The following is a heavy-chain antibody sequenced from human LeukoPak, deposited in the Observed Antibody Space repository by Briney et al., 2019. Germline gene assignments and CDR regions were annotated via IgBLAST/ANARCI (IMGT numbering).Heavy chain of an antibody. CDR3: AKEGLAAAGGFDY. D-gene: IGHD6-13*01. J-gene: IGHJ4*02. V-gene: IGHV3-30*02. Sequence: GGSLRLSCAASGFTFSSYGMHWVRQAPGKGLEWVAFIRYDGSNKYYADSMKGRFTISRDNSKNTLYLQMNSLRAEDTAVYYCAKEGLAAAGGFDYWGQGTLVTVSS. CDR2: IRYDGSNK. CDR1: GFTFSSYG.